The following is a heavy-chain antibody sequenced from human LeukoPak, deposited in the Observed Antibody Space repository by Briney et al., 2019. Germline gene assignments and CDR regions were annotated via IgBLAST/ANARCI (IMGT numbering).Heavy chain of an antibody. CDR2: IYYSGST. CDR1: GGSISSSSYY. D-gene: IGHD2-21*02. J-gene: IGHJ3*02. CDR3: AEGVCGGDCSDSDAFNI. Sequence: PSETLSLTCTVSGGSISSSSYYWGWIRQPPGKGLEWIGSIYYSGSTYYNPSLKSRVTISVDTSKNQFSLKLSSVTAADTAVYYCAEGVCGGDCSDSDAFNIWGKGTMVTVSS. V-gene: IGHV4-39*01.